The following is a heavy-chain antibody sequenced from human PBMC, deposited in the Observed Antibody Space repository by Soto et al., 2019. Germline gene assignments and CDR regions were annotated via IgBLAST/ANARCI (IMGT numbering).Heavy chain of an antibody. CDR3: ARGTYSSSLWTGDYYYYYGMDV. CDR1: GFTFSSYG. V-gene: IGHV3-7*05. Sequence: PGGSLRLSCAASGFTFSSYGMSWVRQAPGKGLEWVANIKQDGSEKYYVDSVKGRFTISRDNAKNSLYLQMNSLRAEDTAVYYCARGTYSSSLWTGDYYYYYGMDVWGQGTTVTVSS. CDR2: IKQDGSEK. J-gene: IGHJ6*02. D-gene: IGHD6-6*01.